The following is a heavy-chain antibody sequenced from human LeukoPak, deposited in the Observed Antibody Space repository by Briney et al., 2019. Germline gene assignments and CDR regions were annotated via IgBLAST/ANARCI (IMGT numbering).Heavy chain of an antibody. J-gene: IGHJ6*02. CDR2: MNPNSGNT. CDR3: ARGPRVVPAAAPLYYYYYGMDV. Sequence: ASVKVSCKASGYTFTSYDINWVRQATGQGLEWMGWMNPNSGNTGCAQKFQGRVTMTRNTSISTAYMELSSLRSEDTAVYYCARGPRVVPAAAPLYYYYYGMDVWGQGTTVTVSS. D-gene: IGHD2-2*01. CDR1: GYTFTSYD. V-gene: IGHV1-8*01.